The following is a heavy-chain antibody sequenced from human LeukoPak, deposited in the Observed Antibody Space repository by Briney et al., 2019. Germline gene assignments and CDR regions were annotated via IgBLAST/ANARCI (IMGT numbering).Heavy chain of an antibody. V-gene: IGHV4-34*01. J-gene: IGHJ4*02. CDR3: ARHTRIRGSSSWYNY. CDR2: INHSGST. D-gene: IGHD6-13*01. CDR1: GGSFSGYY. Sequence: SETLSLTCAVYGGSFSGYYWSWIRQPPGKGLEWIGEINHSGSTNYNPSLKSRVTISVDTSKNQFSLKLSSVTAADTAVYYCARHTRIRGSSSWYNYWGQGTLVTVSS.